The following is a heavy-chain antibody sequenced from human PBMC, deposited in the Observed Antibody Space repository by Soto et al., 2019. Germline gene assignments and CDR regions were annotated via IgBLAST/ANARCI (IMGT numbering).Heavy chain of an antibody. D-gene: IGHD3-9*01. J-gene: IGHJ4*02. Sequence: GGSLRLSCAASGFTFSTYAMSWVRQAPGKGLEWVAVISYDGSNKYYADSVKGRFTISRDNSKNTLYLQMNSLRAEDTAVYYCARDPVLRYFDPTYYFDYWGQGTLVNVSS. V-gene: IGHV3-30-3*01. CDR1: GFTFSTYA. CDR2: ISYDGSNK. CDR3: ARDPVLRYFDPTYYFDY.